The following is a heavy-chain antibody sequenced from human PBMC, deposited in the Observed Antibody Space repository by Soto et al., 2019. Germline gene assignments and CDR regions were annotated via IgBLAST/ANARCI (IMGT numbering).Heavy chain of an antibody. Sequence: GGSLRLSCAASGFTFSSDAMSWVRQAPGKGLEWVSAISGSGGSTYYADSVKGRFTISRDNSKNTLYLQMNSLRADDTAVYYCAKRGLLTRFDPWGQGTLLTVSS. CDR3: AKRGLLTRFDP. CDR2: ISGSGGST. CDR1: GFTFSSDA. D-gene: IGHD2-15*01. J-gene: IGHJ5*02. V-gene: IGHV3-23*01.